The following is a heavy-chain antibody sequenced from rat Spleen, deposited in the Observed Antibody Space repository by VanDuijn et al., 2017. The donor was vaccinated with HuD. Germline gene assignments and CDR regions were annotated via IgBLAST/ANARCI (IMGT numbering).Heavy chain of an antibody. Sequence: EVQLVESGGGLVQPGRSLKLSCAASGFTLNNYDMAWVRQAPTKGLEWVASISSDGSLTYYRDSVKGRFTASRDNAKRTLYLRLGSLRSEDTATYYCARATPEWNFDFWGPGTMVTVSS. CDR2: ISSDGSLT. CDR1: GFTLNNYD. CDR3: ARATPEWNFDF. V-gene: IGHV5-25*01. J-gene: IGHJ1*01.